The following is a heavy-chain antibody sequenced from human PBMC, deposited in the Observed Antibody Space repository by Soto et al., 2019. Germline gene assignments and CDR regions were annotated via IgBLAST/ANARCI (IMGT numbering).Heavy chain of an antibody. Sequence: QVQLQESGPGLVKPSETLSLTCPAPGGSISISYWSWIRQPPGKALEWIGYIYYSGSTNYNPSLKSRVTISVDTSKNQFSLKLSSVTAADTAVYYCARAWGRVFDYWGQGTLVTVSS. CDR3: ARAWGRVFDY. CDR1: GGSISISY. V-gene: IGHV4-59*01. J-gene: IGHJ4*02. CDR2: IYYSGST. D-gene: IGHD2-15*01.